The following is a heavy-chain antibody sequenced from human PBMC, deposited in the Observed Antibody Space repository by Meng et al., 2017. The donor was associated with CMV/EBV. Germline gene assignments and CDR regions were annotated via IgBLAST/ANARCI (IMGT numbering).Heavy chain of an antibody. CDR1: GFSFGSSA. CDR2: IFNDGNNI. Sequence: GESLKISCSASGFSFGSSAMYWVRQAPGKGLEWVSFIFNDGNNIHYSDSVKGRFTISRDNAKNSLYLQMNSLRAEDTAVYYCARDNRKGQQLVRAFDIWGQGTMVTVSS. CDR3: ARDNRKGQQLVRAFDI. D-gene: IGHD6-13*01. V-gene: IGHV3-33*01. J-gene: IGHJ3*02.